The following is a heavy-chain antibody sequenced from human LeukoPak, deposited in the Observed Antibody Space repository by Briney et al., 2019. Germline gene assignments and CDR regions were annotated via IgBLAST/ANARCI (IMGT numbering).Heavy chain of an antibody. D-gene: IGHD3-10*01. V-gene: IGHV3-7*01. CDR1: GFTFSSYW. CDR2: INQDGSEK. J-gene: IGHJ5*02. CDR3: AGDSYYGSGSYYH. Sequence: GGSLRLSCAASGFTFSSYWMSWVRQAPGKGLEWVANINQDGSEKYYVDSVKGRFTISRDNAKNSLYLQMNSLRAEDTAVYYCAGDSYYGSGSYYHWGQGTLVTVSS.